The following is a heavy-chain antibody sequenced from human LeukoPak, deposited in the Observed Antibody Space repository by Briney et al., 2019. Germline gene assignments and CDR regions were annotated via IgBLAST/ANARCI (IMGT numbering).Heavy chain of an antibody. CDR2: IWYDGSNK. CDR1: GFAFSTYG. V-gene: IGHV3-33*01. CDR3: ARALSTAARTTQFDY. J-gene: IGHJ4*02. Sequence: GGSLRLSCAASGFAFSTYGMHWVRQAPGKGLEWVAVIWYDGSNKYYADSVKGRFTISRDNSKNTLYLQMNSLRAEDTAVYYCARALSTAARTTQFDYWGQGTLVTVSS. D-gene: IGHD6-6*01.